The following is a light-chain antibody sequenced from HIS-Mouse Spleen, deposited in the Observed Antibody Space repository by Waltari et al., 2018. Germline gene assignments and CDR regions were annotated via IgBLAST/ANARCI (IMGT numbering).Light chain of an antibody. V-gene: IGLV2-23*01. Sequence: QSALTQPASVSGSPGQSNTISSTGTSSDVGVSILVSWYQQHPGKAPKLMIYEGSKRPSGVSNRFSGSKSGNTASLTISGLQAEDEADYYCCSYAGSSTWVFGGGTKLTVL. CDR2: EGS. CDR1: SSDVGVSIL. J-gene: IGLJ3*02. CDR3: CSYAGSSTWV.